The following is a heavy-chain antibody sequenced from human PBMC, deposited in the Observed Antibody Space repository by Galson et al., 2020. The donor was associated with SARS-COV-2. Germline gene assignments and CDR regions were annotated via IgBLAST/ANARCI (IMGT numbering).Heavy chain of an antibody. CDR1: GFTFSSYG. D-gene: IGHD3-9*01. V-gene: IGHV3-30*02. J-gene: IGHJ6*02. Sequence: GGSLRLSCAASGFTFSSYGMHWVRQAPGKGLEWVAFIRYDGSNKYYADSVKGRFTISRDNSKNTLYLQMNSLRAEDTAVYYCAKDASYYDILTGDMREGWTDHYYGMHVWGQGTTVTVAS. CDR3: AKDASYYDILTGDMREGWTDHYYGMHV. CDR2: IRYDGSNK.